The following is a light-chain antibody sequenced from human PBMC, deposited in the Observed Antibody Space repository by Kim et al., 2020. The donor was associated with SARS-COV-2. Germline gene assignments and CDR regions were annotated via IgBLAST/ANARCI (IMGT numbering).Light chain of an antibody. V-gene: IGKV1-16*01. CDR3: QQYVHYPLT. Sequence: DILMTQSPSSLSASVGDRVTITCRASQDINKFLAWFQQKPGKAPKSLIYAASSLHSGVPSRFSGSGSGTDFTLTISSLQPEDFAIYYCQQYVHYPLTFGGGTKVDIK. CDR2: AAS. CDR1: QDINKF. J-gene: IGKJ4*01.